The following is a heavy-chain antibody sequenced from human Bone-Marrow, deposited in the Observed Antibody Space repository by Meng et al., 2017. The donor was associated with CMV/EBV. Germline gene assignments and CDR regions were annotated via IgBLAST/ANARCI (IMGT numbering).Heavy chain of an antibody. CDR2: ISSSGSTI. D-gene: IGHD1-26*01. J-gene: IGHJ4*01. CDR1: GFTFSSYW. CDR3: AREKWELLMEWGYDY. V-gene: IGHV3-11*04. Sequence: GESLKISCAASGFTFSSYWMSWIRQAPGKGLEWVSYISSSGSTIYYADSVKGRFTISRDNAKISLYLQMNSLRAEDTAVYYCAREKWELLMEWGYDYWGQRILVSASS.